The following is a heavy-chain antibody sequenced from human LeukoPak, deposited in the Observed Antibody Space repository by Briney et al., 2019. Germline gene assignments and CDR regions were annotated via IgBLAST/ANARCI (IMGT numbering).Heavy chain of an antibody. Sequence: PSETLSLTCTVSGGSISSGSYYWSWIRQPAGKGLEWIGRIYTSGSTNYNPSLKSRVTISVDTSKNQFSLKLSSVTAADTAVYYCARGVTRGFDYYYYMDVWGKGTTVTVSS. V-gene: IGHV4-61*02. CDR3: ARGVTRGFDYYYYMDV. D-gene: IGHD2-21*02. CDR1: GGSISSGSYY. CDR2: IYTSGST. J-gene: IGHJ6*03.